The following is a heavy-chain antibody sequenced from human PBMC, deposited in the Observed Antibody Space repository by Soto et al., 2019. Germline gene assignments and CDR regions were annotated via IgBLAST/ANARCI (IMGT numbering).Heavy chain of an antibody. CDR3: AKDDGAGFKS. CDR2: IFPLLGMV. V-gene: IGHV1-69*04. J-gene: IGHJ4*02. Sequence: QVHLVQSGAEMKKPGSSVKVSCKVSGGDLTNSGISWVRQAPGQGLEWMGGIFPLLGMVDYSQKFQGRVTITADESTNTAYMDLGSLRSDDTAVYYCAKDDGAGFKSWGQGTLVIVSS. CDR1: GGDLTNSG. D-gene: IGHD1-26*01.